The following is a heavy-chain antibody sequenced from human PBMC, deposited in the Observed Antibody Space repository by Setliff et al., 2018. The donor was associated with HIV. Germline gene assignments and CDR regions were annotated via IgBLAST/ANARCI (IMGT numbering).Heavy chain of an antibody. Sequence: PGGSLRLSCATSGFSFSNYWMDWVRQAPGKGLEWVANIKQDGSEKYYVDSVKGRFTISRDNVKNSLYLQMSSLRAEDTAVYYCARVVEGSHQVSLYYYYYYYMDVWGKGTTVTVSS. CDR3: ARVVEGSHQVSLYYYYYYYMDV. D-gene: IGHD3-3*01. V-gene: IGHV3-7*01. CDR1: GFSFSNYW. J-gene: IGHJ6*03. CDR2: IKQDGSEK.